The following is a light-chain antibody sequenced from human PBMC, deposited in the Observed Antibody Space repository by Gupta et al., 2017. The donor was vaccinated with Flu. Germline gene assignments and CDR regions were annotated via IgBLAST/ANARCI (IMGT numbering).Light chain of an antibody. J-gene: IGLJ3*02. CDR3: AGWDDSLNGWV. CDR1: TSKIAGDS. Sequence: SVLTQPPSVSGAPGQRVTLSCARGTSKIAGDSVNWYQRVPGTAPKLLIYYNDRRPSGVPDRFSGSKSATSASLAITGLQSADEAEYYCAGWDDSLNGWVFGGGTKLTVL. V-gene: IGLV1-44*01. CDR2: YND.